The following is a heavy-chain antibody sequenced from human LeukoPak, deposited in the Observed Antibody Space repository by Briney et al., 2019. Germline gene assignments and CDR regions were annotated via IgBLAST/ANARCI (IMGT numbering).Heavy chain of an antibody. D-gene: IGHD3-3*01. CDR3: AAVGMEWLLGNY. V-gene: IGHV1-58*01. Sequence: SVKVSCKASGFTFTSSAVQWVRQARGQRLEWIGWIVVGSGNTNYAQKFQERVTITRDMSTSTAYMELSSLRSEDTAVYYCAAVGMEWLLGNYWGQGTLVTVSS. CDR2: IVVGSGNT. J-gene: IGHJ4*02. CDR1: GFTFTSSA.